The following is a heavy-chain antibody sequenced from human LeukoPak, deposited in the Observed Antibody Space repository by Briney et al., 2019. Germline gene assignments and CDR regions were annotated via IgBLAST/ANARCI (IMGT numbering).Heavy chain of an antibody. D-gene: IGHD3-10*01. J-gene: IGHJ4*02. Sequence: PSETLSLTCTVSGGSISSGDYYWSWIRQPPGKGLEWIGYIYYSGSTYYSPSLKSRVTISVDTSKNQFSLKLSSVTAADTAVYYCARGLWFGELFEGYYFDYWGQGTLVTVSS. CDR1: GGSISSGDYY. V-gene: IGHV4-30-4*02. CDR3: ARGLWFGELFEGYYFDY. CDR2: IYYSGST.